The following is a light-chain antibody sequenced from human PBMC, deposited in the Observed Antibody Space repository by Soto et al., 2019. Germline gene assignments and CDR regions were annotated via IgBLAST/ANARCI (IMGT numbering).Light chain of an antibody. CDR3: QQHNNWPLT. J-gene: IGKJ4*01. V-gene: IGKV3-15*01. CDR1: QSVSSN. CDR2: GIS. Sequence: EIVMTQSPATLSVSPGERATLSCRASQSVSSNLAWYQQKPGQAPRLLMYGISTRATGIPARFSGSGSGTDFTLTISSLQSEDVAIYYCQQHNNWPLTFGGGTKVEIK.